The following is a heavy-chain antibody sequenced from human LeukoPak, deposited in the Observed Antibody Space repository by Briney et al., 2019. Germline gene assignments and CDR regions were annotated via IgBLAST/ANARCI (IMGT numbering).Heavy chain of an antibody. CDR3: ARAKRITMVINYYGMDV. Sequence: PSETLSLTCAVYGGSFSGYYWSWIRQPPGKGLEWIGEINHSGSTNYNPSLKSRVTKSVDTSKNQFSLKLSSVTAADTAVYYCARAKRITMVINYYGMDVWGQGTTVTVSS. CDR1: GGSFSGYY. J-gene: IGHJ6*02. V-gene: IGHV4-34*01. D-gene: IGHD3-10*01. CDR2: INHSGST.